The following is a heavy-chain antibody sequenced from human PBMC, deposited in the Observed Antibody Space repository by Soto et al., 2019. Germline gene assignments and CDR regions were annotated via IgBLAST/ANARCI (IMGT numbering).Heavy chain of an antibody. J-gene: IGHJ6*02. CDR2: IYHSGST. CDR3: AREWRVVVAATGMDV. Sequence: SETLSLTCAVSGGSISSSNWWSWVRQPPGKGLEWIGEIYHSGSTNYNPSLKSRVTISVDKSKNQFSLKLSSVTAADAAVYYCAREWRVVVAATGMDVWGQGTTVTVSS. D-gene: IGHD2-15*01. V-gene: IGHV4-4*02. CDR1: GGSISSSNW.